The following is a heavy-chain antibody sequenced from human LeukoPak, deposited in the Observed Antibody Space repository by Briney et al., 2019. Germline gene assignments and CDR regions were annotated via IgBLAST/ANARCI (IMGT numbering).Heavy chain of an antibody. V-gene: IGHV3-21*01. CDR2: ISSSSSYI. Sequence: PGGSLRLSCAASGFTFSSYAMHWVRQAPGKGLEWVSSISSSSSYIYYADSVKGRFTISRDNAKNSLYLQMNSLRAEDTAVYYCARDNALFSLENTAMVYYFDYWGQGNLVTVSS. CDR3: ARDNALFSLENTAMVYYFDY. CDR1: GFTFSSYA. J-gene: IGHJ4*02. D-gene: IGHD5-18*01.